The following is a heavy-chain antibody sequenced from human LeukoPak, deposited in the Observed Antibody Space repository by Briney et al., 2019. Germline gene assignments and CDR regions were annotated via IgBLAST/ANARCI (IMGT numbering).Heavy chain of an antibody. J-gene: IGHJ5*02. CDR2: IWYDGSKK. CDR3: ARAEGGSNLDH. CDR1: GFTFTSFG. Sequence: GRSLRLSCAASGFTFTSFGLYWVRQAPGKGLEWVAVIWYDGSKKYYADSVKGRFTISRDTSTNTLYLQMNDLRAEDTAVYYCARAEGGSNLDHWGQGTLVTVSS. V-gene: IGHV3-33*01. D-gene: IGHD1-26*01.